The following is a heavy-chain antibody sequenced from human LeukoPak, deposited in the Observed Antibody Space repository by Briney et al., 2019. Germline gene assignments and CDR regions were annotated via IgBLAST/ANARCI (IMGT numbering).Heavy chain of an antibody. CDR1: GGSITPYY. Sequence: SETLSLTCTVSGGSITPYYWSWIRQPPGKGLEWIGFVFYSGSTNYNPPLKSRVTISIDTSKKQFSLNLNSVTAADTAVYYCARVGSESNDYYYMDVWGKGTTVTISS. D-gene: IGHD3-10*01. CDR3: ARVGSESNDYYYMDV. V-gene: IGHV4-59*12. CDR2: VFYSGST. J-gene: IGHJ6*03.